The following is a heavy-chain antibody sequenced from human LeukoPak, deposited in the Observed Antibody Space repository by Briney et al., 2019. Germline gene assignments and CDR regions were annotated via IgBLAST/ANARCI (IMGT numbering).Heavy chain of an antibody. CDR2: IYYSEST. Sequence: SETLSLTCTVSGGSVSGYYWSWIRQPPGKGLEWIGYIYYSESTNYNPSLKSRVTISVDTSKNQFSLSLSSVTAADTAVYYCARITFVVEGYGMDVWGQGTTVTVSS. J-gene: IGHJ6*02. V-gene: IGHV4-59*08. CDR3: ARITFVVEGYGMDV. CDR1: GGSVSGYY. D-gene: IGHD2-21*01.